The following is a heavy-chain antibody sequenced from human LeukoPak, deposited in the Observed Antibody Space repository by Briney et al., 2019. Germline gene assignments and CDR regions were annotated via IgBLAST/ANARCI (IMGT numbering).Heavy chain of an antibody. CDR2: IYYSGST. CDR1: GGSISSYY. D-gene: IGHD6-13*01. J-gene: IGHJ5*02. Sequence: SETLSLTCTVSGGSISSYYWSWIRQPPGKGLEWIGYIYYSGSTYYNPSLKSRVTISVDTSKNQFSLKLSSVTAADTAVYYCARAEGQQLVLWFDPWGQGTLVTVSS. CDR3: ARAEGQQLVLWFDP. V-gene: IGHV4-30-4*08.